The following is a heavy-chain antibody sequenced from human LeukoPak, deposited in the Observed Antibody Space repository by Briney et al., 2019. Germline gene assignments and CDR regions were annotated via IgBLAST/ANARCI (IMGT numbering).Heavy chain of an antibody. J-gene: IGHJ4*02. Sequence: SVKVSCKASGGTFSSYAISWVRQAPGQGLEWMGGIIPIFGTANYAQKFQGRVTITADESTSTAYMELSSLRSEDTAVYYCARGEERYGDYLYYFDYWGRGTLVTVSS. CDR1: GGTFSSYA. CDR3: ARGEERYGDYLYYFDY. D-gene: IGHD4-17*01. V-gene: IGHV1-69*13. CDR2: IIPIFGTA.